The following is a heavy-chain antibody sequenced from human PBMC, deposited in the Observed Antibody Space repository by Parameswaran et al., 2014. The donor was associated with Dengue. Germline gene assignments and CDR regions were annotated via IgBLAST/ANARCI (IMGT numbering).Heavy chain of an antibody. V-gene: IGHV3-23*01. CDR3: AKTGGYSGYDLVGNSYFDY. CDR2: ISGSGGST. Sequence: RWIRQPPGKGLEWVSAISGSGGSTYYADSVKGRFTISRDNSKNTLYLQMNSLRAEDTAVYYCAKTGGYSGYDLVGNSYFDYWGQGTLVTVSS. J-gene: IGHJ4*02. D-gene: IGHD5-12*01.